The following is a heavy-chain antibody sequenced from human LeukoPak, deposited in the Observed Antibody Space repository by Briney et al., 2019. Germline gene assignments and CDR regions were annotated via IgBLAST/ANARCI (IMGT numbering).Heavy chain of an antibody. J-gene: IGHJ4*02. Sequence: GESLRLSCAASGFPFNTFWMSCVRQAPGKGLEWVDNIKEDGGEKYYVDSVKGRFTISRDNAKNSLYLQMNSLRAEDTAVYYCARDRRYGYYFDYWGQGILVTVPS. CDR1: GFPFNTFW. CDR3: ARDRRYGYYFDY. CDR2: IKEDGGEK. V-gene: IGHV3-7*01. D-gene: IGHD5-18*01.